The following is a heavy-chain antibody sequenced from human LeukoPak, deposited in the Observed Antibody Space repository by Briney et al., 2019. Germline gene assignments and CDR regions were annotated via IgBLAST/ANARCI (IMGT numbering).Heavy chain of an antibody. CDR1: GYTFTGYY. CDR2: INPNSGGT. V-gene: IGHV1-2*06. D-gene: IGHD2-2*01. Sequence: ASVNVSCKASGYTFTGYYMHWVRQAPGQGLEWMGRINPNSGGTNYAQKLQGRVTMTTDTSTSTAYMELRSLRSDDTAVYYCARDSGGYCSSTSCYAYDYWGQGTLVTVSS. CDR3: ARDSGGYCSSTSCYAYDY. J-gene: IGHJ4*02.